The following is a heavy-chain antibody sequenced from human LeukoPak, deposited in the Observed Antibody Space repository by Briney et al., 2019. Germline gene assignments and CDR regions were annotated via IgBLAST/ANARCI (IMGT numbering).Heavy chain of an antibody. Sequence: KTSETLSLTCTVSGGSISSYYWSWIRQPAGKGLEWIGRIYTSGSTNYNPSLKSRVTMSVDTSKNQFSLKLSSVTAAVTAVYYCARDLSGYGSGSYPFDYWGQGTLVTVSS. J-gene: IGHJ4*02. CDR3: ARDLSGYGSGSYPFDY. CDR2: IYTSGST. D-gene: IGHD3-10*01. V-gene: IGHV4-4*07. CDR1: GGSISSYY.